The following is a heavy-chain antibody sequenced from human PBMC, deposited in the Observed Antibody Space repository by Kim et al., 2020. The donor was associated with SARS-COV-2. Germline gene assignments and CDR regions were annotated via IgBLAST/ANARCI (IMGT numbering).Heavy chain of an antibody. CDR3: AIIDNGVDV. V-gene: IGHV3-7*03. CDR2: GNQK. D-gene: IGHD1-26*01. J-gene: IGHJ6*02. Sequence: GNQKSYMDSVKGRFTISRDIAKTSLSLQMDSLRVEDTAIYYCAIIDNGVDVWGQGTTVIVSS.